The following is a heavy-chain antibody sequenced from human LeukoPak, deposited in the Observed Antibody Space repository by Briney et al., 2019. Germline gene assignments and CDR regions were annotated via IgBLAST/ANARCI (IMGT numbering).Heavy chain of an antibody. CDR2: IKTDGSQI. D-gene: IGHD2-2*01. CDR3: AKDRAGYCSSTSCYFDAFDI. J-gene: IGHJ3*02. V-gene: IGHV3-7*03. CDR1: GFTFSSYW. Sequence: PGGSLRLSCVASGFTFSSYWMTWVRQAPGKGLEWVANIKTDGSQIYYVDSVKGRFTISRDNAKNSLYLQMNSLRAEDTAVYYCAKDRAGYCSSTSCYFDAFDIWGQGTMVTVSS.